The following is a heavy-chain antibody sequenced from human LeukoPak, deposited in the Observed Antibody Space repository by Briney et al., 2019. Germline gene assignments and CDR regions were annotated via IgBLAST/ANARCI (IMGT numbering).Heavy chain of an antibody. CDR2: INHIGGT. CDR3: ARGGRFSDWSRAYYFDL. V-gene: IGHV4-34*01. D-gene: IGHD3-9*01. J-gene: IGHJ4*02. CDR1: GGSLSGYY. Sequence: SETLSLTCGVVGGSLSGYYWTWIRQPPGKGLEWIGEINHIGGTIYNPSLASRVSMSVDTSKSQFSLNVSSVTAADTAVYYCARGGRFSDWSRAYYFDLWGLGTPVTVSS.